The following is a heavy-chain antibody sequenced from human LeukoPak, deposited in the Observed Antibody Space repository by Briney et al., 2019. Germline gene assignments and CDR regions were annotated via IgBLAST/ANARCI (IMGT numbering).Heavy chain of an antibody. CDR2: ISLSGGST. V-gene: IGHV3-23*01. D-gene: IGHD3-22*01. CDR3: AKGDRGYFRPFDY. J-gene: IGHJ4*02. CDR1: GFTFNNCA. Sequence: GGSLRLSCAAPGFTFNNCAMSWVRQAPGKGLAWVSSISLSGGSTSYADSVKDHFTISRDNTKNTLYLQMNSLRAEDTAVYFCAKGDRGYFRPFDYGGQGTLVTVSS.